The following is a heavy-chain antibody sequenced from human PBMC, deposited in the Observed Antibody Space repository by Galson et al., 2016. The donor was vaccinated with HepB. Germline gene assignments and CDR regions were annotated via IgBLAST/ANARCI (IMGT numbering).Heavy chain of an antibody. D-gene: IGHD1-26*01. J-gene: IGHJ4*02. CDR2: MYTGGTT. V-gene: IGHV3-53*01. Sequence: SLRLSCAASGLTVSSHFMSWVRQAPGKGLEWVSIMYTGGTTYYADSVKGRFTISRDNSKNTLWLHMNSLRAEDTAVYYCATGIVKAGIFDYWGQGTLVTVSS. CDR3: ATGIVKAGIFDY. CDR1: GLTVSSHF.